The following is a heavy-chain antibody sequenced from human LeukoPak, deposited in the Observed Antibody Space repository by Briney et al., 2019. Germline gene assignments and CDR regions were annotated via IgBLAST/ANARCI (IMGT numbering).Heavy chain of an antibody. D-gene: IGHD3-10*01. CDR2: IYSRGAT. CDR1: GFSVSNNY. J-gene: IGHJ4*02. V-gene: IGHV3-53*01. CDR3: AARSY. Sequence: AGSLRLSCAASGFSVSNNYMSWVRQAPGKGLEGVSVIYSRGATYYADSVKGRFTISRDNSKNTLYLQMNSLRVEDTAVYYCAARSYWGQGTLVTVSS.